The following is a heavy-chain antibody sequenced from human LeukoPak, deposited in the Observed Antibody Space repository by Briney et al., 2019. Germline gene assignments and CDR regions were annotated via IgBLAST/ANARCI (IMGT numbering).Heavy chain of an antibody. CDR2: ISAYNGNT. D-gene: IGHD2-15*01. CDR1: GYTFTSYG. V-gene: IGHV1-18*01. Sequence: ASVKASCKASGYTFTSYGISWVRQAPGQGLEWMGWISAYNGNTNYAQKVQGRVTMTTDTSTSTAYMELRSLRSDDTAVYYCARDLGYCSGGSCYIFDYWGQGTLVTVSS. J-gene: IGHJ4*02. CDR3: ARDLGYCSGGSCYIFDY.